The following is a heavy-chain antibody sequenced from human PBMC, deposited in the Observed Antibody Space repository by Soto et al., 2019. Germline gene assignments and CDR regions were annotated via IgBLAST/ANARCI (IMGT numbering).Heavy chain of an antibody. Sequence: PGGSLRLSCAASGFSFSSYEMNWVRQAPGKGLEWVSYIRTSGSTIYYADSVKGRFTISRDNAKNSLYLQMNSLRAEDTAVYYCARDSVGFRLGWIYYGMDVWGQGTTVTVSS. V-gene: IGHV3-48*03. CDR1: GFSFSSYE. J-gene: IGHJ6*02. D-gene: IGHD1-26*01. CDR3: ARDSVGFRLGWIYYGMDV. CDR2: IRTSGSTI.